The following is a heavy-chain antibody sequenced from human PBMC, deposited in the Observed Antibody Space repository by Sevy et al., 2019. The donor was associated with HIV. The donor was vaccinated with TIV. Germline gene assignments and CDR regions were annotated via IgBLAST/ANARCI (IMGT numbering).Heavy chain of an antibody. Sequence: SETLSLTCSVSGGSMNIYYWSRIRQPPGKRLEWIGFTYYSGTTNYNPSLKSRVTISIDTSKNQFSLKLSSVTAADTAVYYCGRVGFNWNDVDYWGQGILVTVSS. D-gene: IGHD1-20*01. V-gene: IGHV4-59*01. CDR3: GRVGFNWNDVDY. CDR2: TYYSGTT. J-gene: IGHJ4*02. CDR1: GGSMNIYY.